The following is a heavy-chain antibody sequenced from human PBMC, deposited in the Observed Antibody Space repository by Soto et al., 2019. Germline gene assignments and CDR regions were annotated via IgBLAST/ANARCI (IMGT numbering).Heavy chain of an antibody. CDR1: GFTVSSNY. J-gene: IGHJ6*02. CDR3: ATDRRIAVAGTPLAGHYYGIDV. CDR2: IYSGGST. V-gene: IGHV3-53*01. D-gene: IGHD6-19*01. Sequence: GGSLRLSCAASGFTVSSNYMSWVRQAPGKGLEWVSVIYSGGSTYYADSVKGRFTISRDNSKNTLYLQMNSLRAEDTAVYYCATDRRIAVAGTPLAGHYYGIDVWGQGTPVTVSS.